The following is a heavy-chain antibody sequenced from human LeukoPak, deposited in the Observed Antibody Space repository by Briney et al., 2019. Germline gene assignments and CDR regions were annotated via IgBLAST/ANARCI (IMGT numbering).Heavy chain of an antibody. D-gene: IGHD4-17*01. CDR1: GETFSGYY. V-gene: IGHV4-38-2*01. CDR3: ARVGYGDSEDRRKHFDY. CDR2: IYHSGST. Sequence: SGTLSLTCAVSGETFSGYYWGWIRQPPGKGLEWIGSIYHSGSTYYNPSLKSRVTITVDTSKNQFSLKLSSVTAADTAVYYCARVGYGDSEDRRKHFDYWGQGTLVTVSS. J-gene: IGHJ4*02.